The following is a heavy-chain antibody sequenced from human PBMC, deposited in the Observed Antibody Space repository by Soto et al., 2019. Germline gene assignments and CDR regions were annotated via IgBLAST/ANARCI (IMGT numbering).Heavy chain of an antibody. CDR3: ARDHGIAAAGTAYYGMDV. V-gene: IGHV1-2*04. CDR1: GYTFTGYY. D-gene: IGHD6-13*01. CDR2: INPNSGGT. Sequence: ASVKVSCKASGYTFTGYYMHWVRQAPGQGLEWMGWINPNSGGTNYAQKFQGWVTMTRDTSISTAYMGLSRLRSDDTAVYYCARDHGIAAAGTAYYGMDVWGQGTTVTVSS. J-gene: IGHJ6*02.